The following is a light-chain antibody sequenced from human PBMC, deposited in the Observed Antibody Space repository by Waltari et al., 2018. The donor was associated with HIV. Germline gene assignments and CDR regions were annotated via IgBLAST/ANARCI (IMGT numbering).Light chain of an antibody. V-gene: IGKV1-39*01. CDR3: QQTDSTPYT. CDR1: QSVSSY. Sequence: DIQMTQSPSSLSASVVYRVTITCRPSQSVSSYLNWYQQKPGKAPNLLIYAASSLQSGVPSRFSGSGSGTDFTLTISSLQPEDFATYYCQQTDSTPYTFGQGTKVEIK. CDR2: AAS. J-gene: IGKJ2*01.